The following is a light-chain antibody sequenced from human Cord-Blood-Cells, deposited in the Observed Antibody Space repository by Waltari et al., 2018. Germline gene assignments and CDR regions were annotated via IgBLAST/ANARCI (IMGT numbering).Light chain of an antibody. CDR2: GAS. V-gene: IGKV3-15*01. CDR1: QSVRSN. Sequence: EILMTQSPATLSVSPGERATLSCRASQSVRSNLAWYQQKPGQAPRLLSYGASTRATGIPARFSGSGSGTEFTLTISSLQSEDFAVYYCQQYNNWPPYTFGQGTKLEIK. J-gene: IGKJ2*01. CDR3: QQYNNWPPYT.